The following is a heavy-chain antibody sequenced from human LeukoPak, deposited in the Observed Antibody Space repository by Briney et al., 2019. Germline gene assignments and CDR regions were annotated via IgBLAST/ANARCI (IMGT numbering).Heavy chain of an antibody. V-gene: IGHV3-33*01. D-gene: IGHD3-22*01. CDR3: ARDTRYYDSSGYYWLDY. CDR2: IWYDASNK. CDR1: GFTFSSYV. J-gene: IGHJ4*02. Sequence: GRSLRLPCAASGFTFSSYVIHWLRQAPGKGLEGVALIWYDASNKYYADSVKGRFTISRDNSKNTLYLQMNSLRAEDTAVYYCARDTRYYDSSGYYWLDYWGQGTLVTVSS.